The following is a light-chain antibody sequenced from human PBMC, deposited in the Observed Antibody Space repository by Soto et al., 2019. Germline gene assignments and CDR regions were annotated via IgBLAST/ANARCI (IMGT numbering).Light chain of an antibody. CDR3: QQCNSYPWT. J-gene: IGKJ1*01. Sequence: DIQMTQSPSTLSASVGDRVTITCRASQSISSWLAWYQQKPGKAPKLLIYKASSLESGVPSRFSGSGSATEFTLTISSLQPDDFAAYYCQQCNSYPWTFGQGTKVEIK. CDR2: KAS. CDR1: QSISSW. V-gene: IGKV1-5*03.